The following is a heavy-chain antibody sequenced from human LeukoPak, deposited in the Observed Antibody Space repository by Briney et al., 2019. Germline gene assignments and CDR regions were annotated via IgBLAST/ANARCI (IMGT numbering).Heavy chain of an antibody. CDR2: ISASGGST. CDR3: AKHGPGRSNWGAFDI. V-gene: IGHV3-23*01. D-gene: IGHD3-10*01. J-gene: IGHJ3*02. CDR1: GFTFSSYA. Sequence: GGSLRLSCAASGFTFSSYAMSWVRQAPGKGLEWDSAISASGGSTYDADSVKGRFTISRDNSKNTLYLQMNSLRAEDTAVYYCAKHGPGRSNWGAFDIWGHGTMVTVSS.